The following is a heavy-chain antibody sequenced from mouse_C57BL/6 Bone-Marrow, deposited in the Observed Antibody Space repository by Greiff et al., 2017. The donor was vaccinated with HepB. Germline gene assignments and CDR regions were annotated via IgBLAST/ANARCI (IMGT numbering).Heavy chain of an antibody. CDR3: ARFGSHYYGSSFSY. CDR2: INPNNGGT. V-gene: IGHV1-18*01. CDR1: GYTFTDYN. J-gene: IGHJ4*01. D-gene: IGHD1-1*01. Sequence: VQLQQSGPELVKPGASVKIPCKASGYTFTDYNMDWVKQSHGKSLAWIGDINPNNGGTIYNQKFKGKATLTVDKSSSTAYMELRSLTSEDTAVYYCARFGSHYYGSSFSYWGQGTSVTVSS.